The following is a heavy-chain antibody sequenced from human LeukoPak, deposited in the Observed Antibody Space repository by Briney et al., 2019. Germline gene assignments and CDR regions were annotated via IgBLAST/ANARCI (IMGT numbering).Heavy chain of an antibody. Sequence: PGGSLRLSCAASGFTFSKYGMHWVRQAPGKGLEWVSVISYDGSNKYYADSVKGRFTISRDNSKNTLYLQMNSLRAADTAMYYCAKNSESTALWGQGTLVTVSS. D-gene: IGHD2-21*02. CDR1: GFTFSKYG. CDR2: ISYDGSNK. V-gene: IGHV3-30*18. J-gene: IGHJ4*02. CDR3: AKNSESTAL.